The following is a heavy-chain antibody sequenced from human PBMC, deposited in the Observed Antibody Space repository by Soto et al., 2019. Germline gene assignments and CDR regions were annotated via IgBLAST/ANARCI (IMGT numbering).Heavy chain of an antibody. CDR3: ARAYGDYVFDY. D-gene: IGHD4-17*01. CDR1: GGSISSYY. CDR2: IYYSGST. Sequence: QVQLQESGPGLVKPSETLSLTCTVSGGSISSYYWSWIRQPPGKGLEWIGYIYYSGSTNYNPSLKSRVTISGDTSKNQFSLKLSSVPAADTAVYYCARAYGDYVFDYWGQGTLVTVSS. J-gene: IGHJ4*02. V-gene: IGHV4-59*01.